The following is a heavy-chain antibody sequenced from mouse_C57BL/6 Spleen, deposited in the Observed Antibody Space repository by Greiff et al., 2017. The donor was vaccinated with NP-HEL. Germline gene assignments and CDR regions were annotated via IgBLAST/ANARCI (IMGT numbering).Heavy chain of an antibody. CDR2: IDPEAGDT. CDR1: GFNIKDYY. J-gene: IGHJ3*01. Sequence: VQLQQSGAELVRPGASVKLSCTASGFNIKDYYMHWVKQRPEQGLEWIGRIDPEAGDTEYAPKFQGKATMTADTSSNTAYLQLSSLPSDDTAVYYCTTHINYGSFADWGQGTLVTVSA. D-gene: IGHD2-5*01. CDR3: TTHINYGSFAD. V-gene: IGHV14-1*01.